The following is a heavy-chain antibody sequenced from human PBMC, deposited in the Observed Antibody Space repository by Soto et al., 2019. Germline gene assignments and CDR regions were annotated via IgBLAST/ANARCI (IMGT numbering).Heavy chain of an antibody. CDR1: GGSISSGGYS. J-gene: IGHJ4*02. Sequence: QLQLQESGSGLVKPSQTLSLTCAVSGGSISSGGYSWSWIRQPPGKGLEWIGYIYHSGSTYYNPSLKSRVTISVDRSKNEFSLKLSSVTAADTAVYYCARAGGLGAVAVDYWGQGTLVTVSS. D-gene: IGHD6-19*01. CDR2: IYHSGST. V-gene: IGHV4-30-2*01. CDR3: ARAGGLGAVAVDY.